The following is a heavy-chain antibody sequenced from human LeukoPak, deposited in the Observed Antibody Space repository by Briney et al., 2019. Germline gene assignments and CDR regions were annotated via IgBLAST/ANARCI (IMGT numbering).Heavy chain of an antibody. Sequence: GGSLRLSCAASGFTFSSYSMNWVRQAPGKGLEWVSSISSSSSYIYYAGSVKGRFTISRDNAKNSMYLQMNSLRAEDTAVYYCARDRTVRGVDYWGQGTLVTVSS. V-gene: IGHV3-21*01. CDR1: GFTFSSYS. D-gene: IGHD3-10*01. J-gene: IGHJ4*02. CDR3: ARDRTVRGVDY. CDR2: ISSSSSYI.